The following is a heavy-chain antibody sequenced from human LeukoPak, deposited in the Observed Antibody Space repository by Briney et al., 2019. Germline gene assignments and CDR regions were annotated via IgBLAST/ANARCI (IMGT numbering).Heavy chain of an antibody. J-gene: IGHJ4*02. V-gene: IGHV4-39*01. CDR2: ISYSGST. CDR3: ARHPY. Sequence: GSLRLSCTVSGGSISSSAYYWGWIRQPPGKGLEWFGSISYSGSTYYNPSLKSRVTISVDTSKNQFCLNLTSVTAADTAVYYCARHPYWGQGTLVTVSS. CDR1: GGSISSSAYY.